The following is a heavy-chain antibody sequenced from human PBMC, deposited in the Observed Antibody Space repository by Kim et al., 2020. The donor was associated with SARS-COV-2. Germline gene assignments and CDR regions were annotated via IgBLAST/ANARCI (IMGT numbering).Heavy chain of an antibody. CDR2: ICRGSATF. CDR1: GFTFSDNY. CDR3: AKDDSISAYYISSALDA. Sequence: GGSLRLSCAASGFTFSDNYMTWVRQAPGKGLEWVSVICRGSATFDEDDAVSGCSITSSDNDNNFYLQLINSLSAEAAVLYYCAKDDSISAYYISSALDA. J-gene: IGHJ3*01. V-gene: IGHV3-53*04. D-gene: IGHD3-22*01.